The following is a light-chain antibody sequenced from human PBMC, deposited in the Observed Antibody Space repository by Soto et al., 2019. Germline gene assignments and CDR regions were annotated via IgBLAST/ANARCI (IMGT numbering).Light chain of an antibody. J-gene: IGKJ5*01. CDR3: QQYGSSPIT. Sequence: DIQMTQSPSTLSGSVGDRVTSTCRASQTISSWLAWYQQKPGKAPKLLIYKASTLKSGVPSRFSGSGSGTDFTLTISRLEPEDFAVYYCQQYGSSPITFGQGTRLEI. CDR2: KAS. V-gene: IGKV1-5*03. CDR1: QTISSW.